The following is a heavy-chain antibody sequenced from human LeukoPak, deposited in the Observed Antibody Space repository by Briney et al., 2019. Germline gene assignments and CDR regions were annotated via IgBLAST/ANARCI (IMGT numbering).Heavy chain of an antibody. CDR3: GRDLNWGAFDI. CDR2: IRDDGETT. D-gene: IGHD7-27*01. Sequence: GGSLRLSCAASGFTFTHYGMNWVRQAPGKGLEWVSGIRDDGETTYYADSVRGRFTISRDNSRSMVWLQMNSLTAEDTAMYYCGRDLNWGAFDIRGLGTLVTVSS. CDR1: GFTFTHYG. J-gene: IGHJ3*02. V-gene: IGHV3-23*01.